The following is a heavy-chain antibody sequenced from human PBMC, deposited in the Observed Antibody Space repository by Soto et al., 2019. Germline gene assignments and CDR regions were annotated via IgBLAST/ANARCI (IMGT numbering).Heavy chain of an antibody. D-gene: IGHD6-13*01. Sequence: SETLSLTCTVSGGSMRNYFWTWIRQPPGKGLEWIGYIHYSGTTSFFPSYNPSLRSRVTISEDTSKNQFSLKLLSVTTADTAVYFCAAGEESSRNLAPYYLDFWGQGTLVTVSS. CDR3: AAGEESSRNLAPYYLDF. CDR2: IHYSGTT. CDR1: GGSMRNYF. J-gene: IGHJ4*02. V-gene: IGHV4-59*01.